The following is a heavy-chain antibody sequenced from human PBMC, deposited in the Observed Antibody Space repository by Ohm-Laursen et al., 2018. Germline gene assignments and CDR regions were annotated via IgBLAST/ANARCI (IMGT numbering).Heavy chain of an antibody. CDR3: AKGGVDISFYFAMDV. CDR2: ISWNSGVI. Sequence: SLRLSCTASGFTFDDYAMHWVRQAPGKGLEWVSGISWNSGVIAYADSVKGRFTISRDNAKNSLYLQMDSLRAEDTALYYCAKGGVDISFYFAMDVWGQGTTVTVSS. D-gene: IGHD3-3*01. CDR1: GFTFDDYA. V-gene: IGHV3-9*01. J-gene: IGHJ6*02.